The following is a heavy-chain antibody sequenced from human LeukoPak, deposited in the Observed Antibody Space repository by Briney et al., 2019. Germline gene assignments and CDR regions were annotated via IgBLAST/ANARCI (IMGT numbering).Heavy chain of an antibody. CDR1: GFTFTSYD. CDR2: INPSGGST. CDR3: ARGGACGGDCYSLYYFDY. V-gene: IGHV1-46*01. J-gene: IGHJ4*02. D-gene: IGHD2-21*02. Sequence: ASVKVSCKASGFTFTSYDINWVRQAPGQGLEWMGIINPSGGSTSYAQKFQGRVTMTRDTSTSTVYMELSSLRSEDTAVYYCARGGACGGDCYSLYYFDYWGQGTLVTVSS.